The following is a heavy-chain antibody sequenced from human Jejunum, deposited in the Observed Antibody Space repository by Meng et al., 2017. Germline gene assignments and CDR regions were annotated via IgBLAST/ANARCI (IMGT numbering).Heavy chain of an antibody. CDR2: IYWDDDK. CDR1: GFSLSTSGVG. J-gene: IGHJ3*02. V-gene: IGHV2-5*02. CDR3: AQSNDDIWGSHQMRASDI. Sequence: SGPTLVKPTQTLTLTCTFSGFSLSTSGVGVGWIRQPPGKALEWLALIYWDDDKRYSPSLKSRLTITKDTSKNQVVLTMTNMDPVDTATYYCAQSNDDIWGSHQMRASDIWGQGTMVTVSS. D-gene: IGHD3-16*01.